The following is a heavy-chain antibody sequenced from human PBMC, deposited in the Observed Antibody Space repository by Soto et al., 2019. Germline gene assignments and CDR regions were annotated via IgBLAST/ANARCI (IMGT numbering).Heavy chain of an antibody. J-gene: IGHJ4*02. D-gene: IGHD2-8*02. CDR3: TAWGMGHDFGTA. V-gene: IGHV3-72*01. CDR1: GFTFSDYY. Sequence: EVQLVESGGGLVQPGGSLRLSCAASGFTFSDYYMDWVRQAPGKGLEWVGRSKHKADSYATELAASVKGRFTISRDTSKNSLYLQMSSLKTEDTAVSDSTAWGMGHDFGTAGGQGSLVTVSS. CDR2: SKHKADSYAT.